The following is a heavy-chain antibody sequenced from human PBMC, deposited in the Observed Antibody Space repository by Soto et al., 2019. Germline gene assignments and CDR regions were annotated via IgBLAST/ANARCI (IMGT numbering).Heavy chain of an antibody. J-gene: IGHJ6*02. CDR1: GFTFSSYG. Sequence: GGSLRLSCAASGFTFSSYGMHWVRQAPGKGLEWVAVIWYDGSNKYYADSVKGRFTISRGNSKNTLYLQMNSLRAEDTAVYYCARILLWFGEPDSYGMDVWGQGTTVTV. CDR3: ARILLWFGEPDSYGMDV. D-gene: IGHD3-10*01. CDR2: IWYDGSNK. V-gene: IGHV3-33*01.